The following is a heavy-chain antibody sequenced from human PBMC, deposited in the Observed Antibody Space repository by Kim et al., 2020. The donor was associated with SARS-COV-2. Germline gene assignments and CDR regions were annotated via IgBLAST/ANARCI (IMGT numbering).Heavy chain of an antibody. CDR3: GASNCIDP. CDR2: INIDSSIT. D-gene: IGHD2-21*01. V-gene: IGHV3-74*03. Sequence: GGSLRLSCAASGFTFSDYWMHWVRQAPGKGLVWVARINIDSSITTYADSVTGRFTISRDNAKNMLYLQMNSLSAEDTAVYSCGASNCIDPWGQGTLDIGS. CDR1: GFTFSDYW. J-gene: IGHJ5*02.